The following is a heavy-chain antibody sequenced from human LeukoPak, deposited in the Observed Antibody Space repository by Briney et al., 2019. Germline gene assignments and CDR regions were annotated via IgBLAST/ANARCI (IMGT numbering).Heavy chain of an antibody. Sequence: GGSLRLSCAASGFSFNDAWMSWVRQAPGKGPEWVGRIKRKTDGGTTDYAAPVKGRFSISRDDSKTSLYLQMNNLQTEDTAVYYCTTDTRRVVVPKWGQGTLVTVSS. J-gene: IGHJ4*02. D-gene: IGHD2-15*01. CDR2: IKRKTDGGTT. CDR3: TTDTRRVVVPK. CDR1: GFSFNDAW. V-gene: IGHV3-15*01.